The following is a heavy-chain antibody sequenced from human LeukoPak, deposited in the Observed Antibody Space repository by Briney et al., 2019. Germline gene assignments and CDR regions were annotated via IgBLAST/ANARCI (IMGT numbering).Heavy chain of an antibody. CDR1: GFTFSSYG. D-gene: IGHD4-23*01. CDR2: ISGSGGST. Sequence: TGGSLRLSCAASGFTFSSYGMSWVRQAPGKGLEWVSAISGSGGSTYYADSVKGRFTISRDNAKNSLYLQMNSLRAEDTAVYYCAREIATVVDYYYYYYMDVWGKGTTVTVSS. J-gene: IGHJ6*03. V-gene: IGHV3-23*01. CDR3: AREIATVVDYYYYYYMDV.